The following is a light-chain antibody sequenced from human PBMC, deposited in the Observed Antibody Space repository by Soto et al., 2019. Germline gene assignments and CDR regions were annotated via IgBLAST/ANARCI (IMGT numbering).Light chain of an antibody. Sequence: DIQMTQSPSTLSASVGDRVTITCRASQSISSWLAWYQQKPGKAPKLLIYKASSLEGGVPSRFSGSRSWTDFTLTISSLQPDDFATYYCQQYHSYSLTFGGGTKVDIK. CDR3: QQYHSYSLT. CDR1: QSISSW. V-gene: IGKV1-5*03. CDR2: KAS. J-gene: IGKJ4*01.